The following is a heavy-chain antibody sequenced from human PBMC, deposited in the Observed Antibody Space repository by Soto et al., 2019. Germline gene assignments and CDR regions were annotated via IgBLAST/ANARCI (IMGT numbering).Heavy chain of an antibody. Sequence: ASVKVSCKASGHTFTSYGISWVRQAPGQGLEWMGWISAYNGNTNYAQKLQGRVTMTTDTSTSTAYMELRSLRSDDTAVYYCARGDCSGGSCYSSAFDIWGQGTMVTVSS. D-gene: IGHD2-15*01. J-gene: IGHJ3*02. CDR3: ARGDCSGGSCYSSAFDI. V-gene: IGHV1-18*01. CDR2: ISAYNGNT. CDR1: GHTFTSYG.